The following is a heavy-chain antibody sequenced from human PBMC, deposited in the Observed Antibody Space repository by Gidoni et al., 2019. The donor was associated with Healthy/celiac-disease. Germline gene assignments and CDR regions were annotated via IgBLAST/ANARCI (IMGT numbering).Heavy chain of an antibody. CDR3: ARTRGYSYGSPFDY. J-gene: IGHJ4*02. D-gene: IGHD5-18*01. Sequence: QVQLQESGPGLVKPSQTLSLPCTVSGGPISSGGYYWSGIRQHPGKGLEWIGSIHYSWSTHYTPSLKSRVTRAVYTSKNQFSLKLSSVTAADTAVYYCARTRGYSYGSPFDYWGQGTLVTVSS. CDR1: GGPISSGGYY. CDR2: IHYSWST. V-gene: IGHV4-31*03.